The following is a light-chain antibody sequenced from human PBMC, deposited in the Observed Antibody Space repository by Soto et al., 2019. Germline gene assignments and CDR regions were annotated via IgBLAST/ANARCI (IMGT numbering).Light chain of an antibody. Sequence: EIVMTQSPATLSVSPGESATLSCRASQSVNSNLAWYQQRPGQAPRLLIFGASTRATGVPARFSGSGSGTEFTLTISSLQSEDFAAYYCQQYTNWPLTFAGGTKVESK. V-gene: IGKV3-15*01. CDR2: GAS. CDR1: QSVNSN. J-gene: IGKJ4*01. CDR3: QQYTNWPLT.